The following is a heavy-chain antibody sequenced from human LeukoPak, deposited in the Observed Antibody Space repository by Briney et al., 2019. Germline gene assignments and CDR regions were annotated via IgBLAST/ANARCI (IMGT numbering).Heavy chain of an antibody. CDR3: ARERVTYYYDSSGPITYYYMDV. CDR1: GDSISSGSCY. Sequence: SETLSLTCTVSGDSISSGSCYWSWIRQPAGKGLEWIGRIYTSGSTNYNASLMSRVTISVDTSKNQFSLKLSSVTAADTAVYYCARERVTYYYDSSGPITYYYMDVWGKGTTVTVSS. J-gene: IGHJ6*03. V-gene: IGHV4-61*02. CDR2: IYTSGST. D-gene: IGHD3-22*01.